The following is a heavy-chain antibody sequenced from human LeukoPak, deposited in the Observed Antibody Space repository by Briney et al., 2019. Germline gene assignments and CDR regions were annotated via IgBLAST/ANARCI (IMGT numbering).Heavy chain of an antibody. D-gene: IGHD1-26*01. J-gene: IGHJ4*02. CDR3: ARGGSGSYYHLHDY. CDR2: INTDGSTT. V-gene: IGHV3-74*01. CDR1: GFTFSSYW. Sequence: GGSLRLSCAASGFTFSSYWMHWVRQAPGKGLVWVSRINTDGSTTNYADSVKGRFAISRDNAKNSLYLQMNSLRADDTAVYYCARGGSGSYYHLHDYWGQGTLVTVSS.